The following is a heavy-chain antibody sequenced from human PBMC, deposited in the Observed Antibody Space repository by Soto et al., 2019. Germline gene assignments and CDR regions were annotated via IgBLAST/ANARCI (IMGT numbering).Heavy chain of an antibody. J-gene: IGHJ6*02. V-gene: IGHV1-69*06. D-gene: IGHD3-3*01. CDR2: IIPIFGTA. Sequence: SVKVSCKASGCTFSSYAISWVRQAPGQGLEWMGGIIPIFGTANYAQKFQGRVTITADKSTSTAYMELSSLRSEDTAVYYCASLRSAALFGMDVWGQGTTVTVSS. CDR1: GCTFSSYA. CDR3: ASLRSAALFGMDV.